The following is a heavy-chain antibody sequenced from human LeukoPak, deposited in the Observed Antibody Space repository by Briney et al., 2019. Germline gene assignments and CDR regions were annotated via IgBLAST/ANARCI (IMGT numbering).Heavy chain of an antibody. CDR2: IFSGRNT. CDR3: ARTVPGYCSGGSCLGY. V-gene: IGHV3-66*01. D-gene: IGHD2-15*01. CDR1: GFTVSSNY. Sequence: GGSLRLSCAASGFTVSSNYLSWVRQAPGKGLDWVSVIFSGRNTYCADSVKGRFTISTDNSKNTLGLQMNSLRAEDTAVYYCARTVPGYCSGGSCLGYWGQGTLVTVSS. J-gene: IGHJ4*02.